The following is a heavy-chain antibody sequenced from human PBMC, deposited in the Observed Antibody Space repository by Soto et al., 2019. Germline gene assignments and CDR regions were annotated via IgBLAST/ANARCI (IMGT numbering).Heavy chain of an antibody. CDR1: GGTFRNYP. Sequence: ASVKVCSKASGGTFRNYPINWVRQAPGQGLEWMGRIIPILGIANYAQKFQGRVTITADKSTSTAYMELSSLRSEDTAVYYCAGRSGGYCSSTSCSNWFDPWGQGTLVTVSS. V-gene: IGHV1-69*02. J-gene: IGHJ5*02. CDR3: AGRSGGYCSSTSCSNWFDP. CDR2: IIPILGIA. D-gene: IGHD2-2*03.